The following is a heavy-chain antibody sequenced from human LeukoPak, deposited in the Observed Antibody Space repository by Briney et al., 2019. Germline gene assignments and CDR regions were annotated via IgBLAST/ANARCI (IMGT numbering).Heavy chain of an antibody. Sequence: GGSLRLSCAASGFTFSSYAMHWVRQAPGKGLEWVAVISYDGSNKYYADSVKGRFTISRDNSKNTLYLQMNSLRAEDTAVYYCAREGKSGYDLRPDYFDYWGQGTLVTVSS. V-gene: IGHV3-30-3*01. CDR2: ISYDGSNK. J-gene: IGHJ4*02. CDR3: AREGKSGYDLRPDYFDY. CDR1: GFTFSSYA. D-gene: IGHD5-12*01.